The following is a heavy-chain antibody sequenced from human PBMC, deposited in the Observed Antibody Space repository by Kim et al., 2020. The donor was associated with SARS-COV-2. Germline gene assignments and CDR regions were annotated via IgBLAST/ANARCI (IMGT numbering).Heavy chain of an antibody. CDR3: ARGRYSNYGMDV. Sequence: NYHPSRKRRATISVEMSKNQFSLKLRSVTASDTAVYYCARGRYSNYGMDVWGQGTTVTVSS. J-gene: IGHJ6*02. D-gene: IGHD3-9*01. V-gene: IGHV4-59*09.